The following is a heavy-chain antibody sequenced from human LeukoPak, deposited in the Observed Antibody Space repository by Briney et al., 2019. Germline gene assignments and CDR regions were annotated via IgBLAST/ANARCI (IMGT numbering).Heavy chain of an antibody. CDR1: GFTFSNAW. J-gene: IGHJ4*02. CDR3: TTDLLWFGELRSSGY. V-gene: IGHV3-15*01. Sequence: AGGSLRLSCAASGFTFSNAWMSWVRQAPGKGRDGGVRVKSKTDGGTTDYAAPVKGRFTISRDNSKNTLYLQMNSLKTEETAVYYCTTDLLWFGELRSSGYWGQGTLVTVSS. CDR2: VKSKTDGGTT. D-gene: IGHD3-10*01.